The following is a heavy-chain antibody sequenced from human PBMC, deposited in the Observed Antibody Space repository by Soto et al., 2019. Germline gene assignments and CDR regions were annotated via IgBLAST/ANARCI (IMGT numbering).Heavy chain of an antibody. J-gene: IGHJ4*02. V-gene: IGHV4-59*01. CDR1: GASIRSTY. CDR3: ANPPFGFTLGTVLHYFDS. D-gene: IGHD7-27*01. CDR2: IYYSGTT. Sequence: SETLSLTCTVSGASIRSTYWSWIRQSPGKGLEWIGYIYYSGTTNYNPSLKNRVTISVDTSTNQLSLNLTSVPAADTAVYYCANPPFGFTLGTVLHYFDSWGQGPRVTAPQ.